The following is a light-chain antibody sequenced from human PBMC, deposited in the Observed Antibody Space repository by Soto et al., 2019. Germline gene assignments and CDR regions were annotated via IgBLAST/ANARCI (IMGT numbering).Light chain of an antibody. Sequence: QSALTQPASVSGSPGQSITISCTGTSSDVGGYNYVSWDQQHPGKAPKLMIYDVSNRPSGVSNRFSGSKSGNTASLTISGLQAEDEADYFCSSYTSTTPWVFGGGTTLTVL. CDR3: SSYTSTTPWV. CDR1: SSDVGGYNY. V-gene: IGLV2-14*01. CDR2: DVS. J-gene: IGLJ3*02.